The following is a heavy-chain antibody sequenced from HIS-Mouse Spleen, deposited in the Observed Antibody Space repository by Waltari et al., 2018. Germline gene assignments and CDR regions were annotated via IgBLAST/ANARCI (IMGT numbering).Heavy chain of an antibody. D-gene: IGHD6-19*01. CDR2: IDWDDDK. J-gene: IGHJ4*02. Sequence: QVTLRESGPALVKPTQTLTLTCTFSGFSLSTSGMCVSWIRQPPGKALECLARIDWDDDKYYSTSLKTRITISKDTSKNQVVLTMTNMDPVDTATYYCARIAEGYSSGWYAFDYWGQGTLVTVSS. CDR3: ARIAEGYSSGWYAFDY. CDR1: GFSLSTSGMC. V-gene: IGHV2-70*15.